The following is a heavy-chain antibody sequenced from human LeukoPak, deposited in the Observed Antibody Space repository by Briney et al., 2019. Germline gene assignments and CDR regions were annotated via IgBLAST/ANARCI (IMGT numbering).Heavy chain of an antibody. J-gene: IGHJ4*02. D-gene: IGHD1-1*01. CDR2: IYYSGST. Sequence: PSQTLSLTCTVSGGSISSGDYYWSWIRQPPGKGLEWIGYIYYSGSTYHNPSLKSRVTISVDTSKNQFSLKLSPVTAADTAVYYCARVDNWNDANFDYWGQGTLVTVSS. V-gene: IGHV4-30-4*08. CDR3: ARVDNWNDANFDY. CDR1: GGSISSGDYY.